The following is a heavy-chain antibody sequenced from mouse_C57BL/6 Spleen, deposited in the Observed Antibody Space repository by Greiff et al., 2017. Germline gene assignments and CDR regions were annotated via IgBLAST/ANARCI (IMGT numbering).Heavy chain of an antibody. CDR3: ARQGITTVVAEGYFDY. J-gene: IGHJ2*01. CDR2: ISSGGSYT. Sequence: EVKLVESGGDLVKPGGSLKLSCAASGFTFSSYGMSWVRQTPDKRLEWVATISSGGSYTYYPDSVKGRFTISRDNAKNTLYLQMSSLKSEDTAMYYCARQGITTVVAEGYFDYWGQGTTLTVSS. V-gene: IGHV5-6*01. CDR1: GFTFSSYG. D-gene: IGHD1-1*01.